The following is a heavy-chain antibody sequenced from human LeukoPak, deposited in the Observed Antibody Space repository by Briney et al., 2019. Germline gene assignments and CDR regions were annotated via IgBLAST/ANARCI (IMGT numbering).Heavy chain of an antibody. D-gene: IGHD3-10*01. J-gene: IGHJ4*02. V-gene: IGHV4-34*01. CDR3: ARGRGVLPGKFDY. CDR2: INHSGST. Sequence: ASETLYLTCAVYGGNFSGYYCRWIRQPPWKGLEWIEEINHSGSTNYNPSLKSRVTISVDTSKNQFSLKLSSVTAADTAVYYCARGRGVLPGKFDYWGQGTLVTVSS. CDR1: GGNFSGYY.